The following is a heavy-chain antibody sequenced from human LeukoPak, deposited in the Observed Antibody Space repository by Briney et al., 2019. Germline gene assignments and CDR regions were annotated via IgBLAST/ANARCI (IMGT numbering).Heavy chain of an antibody. Sequence: SETLSLTCTVSGGSISTSTYYWGWIRQPPGKGLEWIGTIYYTGSTYYNPSLKSRVTISVDTSKNQFSLKLSSVTAADTAVYYCARATYQLLSYYYGSGSYYFDYWGQGTLVTVSS. CDR3: ARATYQLLSYYYGSGSYYFDY. D-gene: IGHD3-10*01. J-gene: IGHJ4*02. CDR1: GGSISTSTYY. CDR2: IYYTGST. V-gene: IGHV4-39*07.